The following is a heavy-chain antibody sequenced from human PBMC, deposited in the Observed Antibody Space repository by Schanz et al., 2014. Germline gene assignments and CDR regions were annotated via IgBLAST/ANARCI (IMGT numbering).Heavy chain of an antibody. V-gene: IGHV4-4*07. CDR1: GGSISSFY. J-gene: IGHJ5*02. Sequence: QLQMQESGPGLVKPSETLSLTCTVSGGSISSFYWSWIRQPAGKGLEWIGRIYTNGSTKYNPSLKRRVTMSVDTSKTQFALKLSSVTAADTAVYYCARGGYCSRTSCYFKGGWFDPWGQGTLVTVSS. D-gene: IGHD2-2*01. CDR2: IYTNGST. CDR3: ARGGYCSRTSCYFKGGWFDP.